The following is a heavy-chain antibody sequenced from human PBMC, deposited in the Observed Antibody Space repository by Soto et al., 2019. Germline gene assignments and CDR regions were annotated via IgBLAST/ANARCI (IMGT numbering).Heavy chain of an antibody. CDR1: GFTFSNAW. CDR2: IKSKTDGGTT. V-gene: IGHV3-15*07. J-gene: IGHJ6*02. D-gene: IGHD2-15*01. Sequence: EVQLVESGGGLVKPGGSLRLSCAASGFTFSNAWMNWVRQAPGKGLEWVGRIKSKTDGGTTDYAAPVKGRFTISRDDSKNTLNLQMNSLKTEDTAVYYCTTGGYCSGGSCYHGPYYYGMDVWGQGTTVTVSS. CDR3: TTGGYCSGGSCYHGPYYYGMDV.